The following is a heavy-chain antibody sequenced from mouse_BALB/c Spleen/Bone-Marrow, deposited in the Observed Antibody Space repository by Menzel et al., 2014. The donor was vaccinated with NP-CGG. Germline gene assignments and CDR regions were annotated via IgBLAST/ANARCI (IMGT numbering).Heavy chain of an antibody. CDR2: IYPGDGET. D-gene: IGHD2-4*01. Sequence: QVQLQQSGAELVRPGSSVKISCKASGYAFSNYGMNWVKQRPGQGLEWIGQIYPGDGETNYNGEFEGRVTPTADKSSSTAYMQVSSLTSEDSAVYFCASVYDYGRGYAMDYWGQGTSVTVSS. V-gene: IGHV1-80*01. CDR1: GYAFSNYG. CDR3: ASVYDYGRGYAMDY. J-gene: IGHJ4*01.